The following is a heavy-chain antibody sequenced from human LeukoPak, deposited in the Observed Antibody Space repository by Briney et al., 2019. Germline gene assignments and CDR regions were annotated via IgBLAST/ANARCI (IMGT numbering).Heavy chain of an antibody. Sequence: PSETLSLTCAVYGGSFSGYYWSWIRQPPGKGLEWIGEINHSGSTNYKPSLKSRVTISVDTSKNQFSLKLSSVTAADTAVYYCARGPDGDVLMVYATFDYWGQGTLVTVSS. CDR3: ARGPDGDVLMVYATFDY. J-gene: IGHJ4*02. CDR2: INHSGST. CDR1: GGSFSGYY. D-gene: IGHD2-8*01. V-gene: IGHV4-34*01.